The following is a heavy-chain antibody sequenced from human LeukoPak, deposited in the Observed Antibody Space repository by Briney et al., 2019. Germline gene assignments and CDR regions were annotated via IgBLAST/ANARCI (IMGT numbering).Heavy chain of an antibody. CDR3: AREGRPAAVEPGEDNWFDP. CDR1: GYTFTGYY. CDR2: INPNSGGT. V-gene: IGHV1-2*02. D-gene: IGHD6-13*01. Sequence: ASVKVSCKASGYTFTGYYMHWVRQAPGQGLEWMGWINPNSGGTNYAQKFQGRVTMTRDTSISTAYMELSRLRSDDTAVYYCAREGRPAAVEPGEDNWFDPWGQGTLVTVSS. J-gene: IGHJ5*02.